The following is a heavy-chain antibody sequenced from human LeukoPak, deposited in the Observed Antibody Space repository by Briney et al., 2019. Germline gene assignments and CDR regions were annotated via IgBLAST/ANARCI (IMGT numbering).Heavy chain of an antibody. Sequence: SETLSLTCAVYGGSFSGYYWSWIRQPPGKGLEWIGEINHSGSTNYNPSLKSRVTISVDTSKNQFSLKLSSVTAADTAVYYCTTPAAAARNFDYWGQGTLVTVSS. CDR1: GGSFSGYY. V-gene: IGHV4-34*01. CDR3: TTPAAAARNFDY. D-gene: IGHD6-13*01. J-gene: IGHJ4*02. CDR2: INHSGST.